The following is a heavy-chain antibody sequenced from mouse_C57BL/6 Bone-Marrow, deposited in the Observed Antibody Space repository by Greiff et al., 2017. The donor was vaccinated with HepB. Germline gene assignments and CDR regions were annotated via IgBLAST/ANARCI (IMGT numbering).Heavy chain of an antibody. Sequence: QVQLQQPGAELVMPGASVKLSCKASGYTFTSYWMHWVKRRPGQGLEWIGEIDPSDSYTNYNQKFKGKSTLTVDKSSSTAYMQLSSLTSEDSAVYYCARHYGYDRGFAYWGQGTLVTVSA. CDR2: IDPSDSYT. J-gene: IGHJ3*01. CDR1: GYTFTSYW. D-gene: IGHD2-2*01. V-gene: IGHV1-69*01. CDR3: ARHYGYDRGFAY.